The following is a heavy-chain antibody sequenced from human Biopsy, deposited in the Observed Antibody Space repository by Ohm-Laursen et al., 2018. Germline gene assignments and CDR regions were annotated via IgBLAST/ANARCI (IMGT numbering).Heavy chain of an antibody. CDR2: IYNTETT. CDR3: ARHPTGFWFDP. CDR1: GGSISSSTTYY. Sequence: GTLSLTCTVSGGSISSSTTYYWAWLRQPPGKGLEWIGSIYNTETTFYNPSLKSRVTISVDTSTNQFSLKVSSVTAADTALYFCARHPTGFWFDPWGHGTLVTVSP. J-gene: IGHJ5*02. V-gene: IGHV4-39*01.